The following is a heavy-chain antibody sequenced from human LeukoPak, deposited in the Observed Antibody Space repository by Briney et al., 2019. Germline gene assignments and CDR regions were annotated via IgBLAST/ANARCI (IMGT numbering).Heavy chain of an antibody. Sequence: PGGSLRLSCAASGFTFSSYAMSWVRQAPGKGLEWVSAIRGSGGSTYYADSVKGRFTISRDNSKNTLYLQMNSLRAEDTAVYYCAKVRYSGYDLDAFDIWGQGTMVTVSS. D-gene: IGHD5-12*01. J-gene: IGHJ3*02. CDR3: AKVRYSGYDLDAFDI. CDR2: IRGSGGST. V-gene: IGHV3-23*01. CDR1: GFTFSSYA.